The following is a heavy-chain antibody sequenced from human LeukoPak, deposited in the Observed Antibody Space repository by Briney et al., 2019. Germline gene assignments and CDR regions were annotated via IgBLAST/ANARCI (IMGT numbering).Heavy chain of an antibody. CDR1: GFTFSSYA. D-gene: IGHD3-10*01. Sequence: PGGSLGLSCSASGFTFSSYAMSWVRQAPGKGLEWVSGVSGRGDRTYYVESVKGRFTISRDNSKSTLYLQMSSLRAEDTAVYYCAKDRYYGSGSYYRPYYFDSWGQGTLVTVSS. CDR2: VSGRGDRT. V-gene: IGHV3-23*01. J-gene: IGHJ4*02. CDR3: AKDRYYGSGSYYRPYYFDS.